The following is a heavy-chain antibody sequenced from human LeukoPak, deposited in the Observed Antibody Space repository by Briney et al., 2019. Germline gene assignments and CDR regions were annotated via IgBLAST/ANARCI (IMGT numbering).Heavy chain of an antibody. J-gene: IGHJ4*01. Sequence: GSSVKVSCKASGGTFSSYTISWVRQAPGQGLEWMGRIIPILGIANYAQKLQGRVTMTTDTSTSTAYMELRSLTSDDTAVYYCATHGTYCGGDCYSYFWGHGTLITVSS. V-gene: IGHV1-69*02. CDR3: ATHGTYCGGDCYSYF. D-gene: IGHD2-21*01. CDR1: GGTFSSYT. CDR2: IIPILGIA.